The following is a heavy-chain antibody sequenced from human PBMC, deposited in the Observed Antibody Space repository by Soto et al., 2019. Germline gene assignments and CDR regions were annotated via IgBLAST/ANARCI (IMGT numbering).Heavy chain of an antibody. J-gene: IGHJ6*02. V-gene: IGHV1-69*06. D-gene: IGHD2-2*01. CDR2: VIPIFGTA. Sequence: QVQLVQSGAEVKKPGSSVNVSCKASGGTFSSYAISWVRQAPGQGLEWMGGVIPIFGTANYAQKFQGRVTITAGKSTSTAYMELSSLRSEDTAVYYCARETRLYCSSTSCYPGRYYYYYGMDVWGQGTTVTVSS. CDR1: GGTFSSYA. CDR3: ARETRLYCSSTSCYPGRYYYYYGMDV.